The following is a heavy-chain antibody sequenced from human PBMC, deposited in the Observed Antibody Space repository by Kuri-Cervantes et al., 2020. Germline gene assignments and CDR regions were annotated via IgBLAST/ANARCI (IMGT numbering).Heavy chain of an antibody. CDR3: ARDFSYYDSSGYGY. Sequence: GGSLRLSCTASGFTFSSYSMNWVRQAPGKGLEWVSYISSSGSTIYYADSVKGRFTISRDNAKNSLYLQMNSLRAEDTAVYYCARDFSYYDSSGYGYWGQGTLVTVSS. CDR2: ISSSGSTI. V-gene: IGHV3-48*04. J-gene: IGHJ4*02. D-gene: IGHD3-22*01. CDR1: GFTFSSYS.